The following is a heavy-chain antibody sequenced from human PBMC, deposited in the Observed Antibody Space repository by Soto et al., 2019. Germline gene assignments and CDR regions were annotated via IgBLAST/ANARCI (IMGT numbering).Heavy chain of an antibody. J-gene: IGHJ6*03. CDR2: IYPGDSDT. Sequence: GESLKISCKGSGYSFTSYWIGWVRQMPGKGLEWMGIIYPGDSDTRYSPSFQGQVTISADKSISTAYLQWSSLKASDTAMYYCARRATVTPYYYYYMDVWGKGTTVTVSS. V-gene: IGHV5-51*01. CDR3: ARRATVTPYYYYYMDV. CDR1: GYSFTSYW. D-gene: IGHD4-17*01.